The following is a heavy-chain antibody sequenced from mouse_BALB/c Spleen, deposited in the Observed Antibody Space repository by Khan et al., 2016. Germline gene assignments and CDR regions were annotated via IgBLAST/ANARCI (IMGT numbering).Heavy chain of an antibody. D-gene: IGHD2-4*01. CDR1: GYTFTNYG. V-gene: IGHV9-3-1*01. J-gene: IGHJ1*01. CDR3: CRDYDCDGDWYLDV. CDR2: MNTYTGEP. Sequence: QIQLVQSGPELKKPGETVKISCKASGYTFTNYGMNWVKQAPGKGLKWMGWMNTYTGEPTYADDFKGRFAFSLKTSARTAYLQINNLKNEDTAADFFCRDYDCDGDWYLDVWGAGTTVTVSS.